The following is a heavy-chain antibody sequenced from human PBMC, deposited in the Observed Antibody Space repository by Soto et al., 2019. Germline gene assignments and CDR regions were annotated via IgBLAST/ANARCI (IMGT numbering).Heavy chain of an antibody. CDR2: ISSSSSTI. J-gene: IGHJ4*02. CDR1: GFTFSTYS. Sequence: GGSLRLSCAASGFTFSTYSMNWVRQAPGKGLEWVSYISSSSSTIFYTDSVKGRFTVSRDNAKNSLYLQMNSLRAEDTAVYYCAKDRAPVVLRGEDYWGQGTLVTVSS. D-gene: IGHD3-10*01. V-gene: IGHV3-48*01. CDR3: AKDRAPVVLRGEDY.